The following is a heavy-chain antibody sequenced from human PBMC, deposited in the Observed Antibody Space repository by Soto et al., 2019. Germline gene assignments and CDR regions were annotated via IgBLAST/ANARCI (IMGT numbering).Heavy chain of an antibody. CDR3: AASKKVVQLEPALEAFDI. Sequence: ASVKVSCKASGFTFTSSAVQWVRQARGQRLEWIGWIVVGSGNTNYAQKFQERVTITRDMSTSTAYMELSSLRSEDTAVYYCAASKKVVQLEPALEAFDIWGQGTMVTVSS. CDR2: IVVGSGNT. CDR1: GFTFTSSA. V-gene: IGHV1-58*01. D-gene: IGHD1-1*01. J-gene: IGHJ3*02.